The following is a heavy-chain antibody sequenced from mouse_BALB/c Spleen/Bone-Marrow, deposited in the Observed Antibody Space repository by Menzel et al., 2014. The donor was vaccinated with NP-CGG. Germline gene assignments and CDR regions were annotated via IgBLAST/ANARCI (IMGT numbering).Heavy chain of an antibody. CDR2: IDPANGNT. V-gene: IGHV14-3*02. Sequence: VQLQQSGAELVKPGASVKLSCTASGFNIKDTYMHWVKQRPEQGLEWIGGIDPANGNTKYDPKFQGQATTTADTSSNTAYLQRSSLTAEDTAVYYCARWEYYAMDYWGQGTSVTVSS. J-gene: IGHJ4*01. CDR1: GFNIKDTY. CDR3: ARWEYYAMDY. D-gene: IGHD4-1*01.